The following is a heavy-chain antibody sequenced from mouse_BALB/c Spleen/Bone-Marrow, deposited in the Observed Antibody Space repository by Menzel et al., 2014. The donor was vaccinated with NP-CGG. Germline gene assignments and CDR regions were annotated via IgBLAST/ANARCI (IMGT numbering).Heavy chain of an antibody. D-gene: IGHD2-3*01. CDR3: AREGTYDGVDGPFDS. J-gene: IGHJ2*01. V-gene: IGHV1-4*01. Sequence: QVQLQQSGAELARPGASVRMSCKASGYSFTSYTIHWLKQRPGQGLEWIAYIVPSTAYSNYNQKFKDRATLTADKSSSTASTQLRGLTSEESALSFCAREGTYDGVDGPFDSWGPGTTLTLSS. CDR2: IVPSTAYS. CDR1: GYSFTSYT.